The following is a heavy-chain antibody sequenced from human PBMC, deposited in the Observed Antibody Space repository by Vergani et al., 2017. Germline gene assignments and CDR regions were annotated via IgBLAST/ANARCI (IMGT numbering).Heavy chain of an antibody. D-gene: IGHD3-3*01. CDR3: AKDLRLWSGYYREYYYYYMDV. V-gene: IGHV3-30*18. J-gene: IGHJ6*03. Sequence: QVQLVESGGGVVQPGRSLRLSCAASGFTFSSYGMHWFRQAPGKGLEWVAVISYDGSNKYYADSVKGRFTISRDNSKNTLYLKMNSLRAEDTAVYYCAKDLRLWSGYYREYYYYYMDVWGKGTTVTVSS. CDR2: ISYDGSNK. CDR1: GFTFSSYG.